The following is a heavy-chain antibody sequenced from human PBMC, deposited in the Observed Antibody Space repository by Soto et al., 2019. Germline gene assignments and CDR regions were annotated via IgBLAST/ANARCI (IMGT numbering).Heavy chain of an antibody. CDR1: GGSISSYY. CDR3: ARVVFNGSWLFDP. J-gene: IGHJ5*02. CDR2: IYYSGST. V-gene: IGHV4-59*01. Sequence: SETLSLTCTVSGGSISSYYWSWIRQPPGKGLEWIGYIYYSGSTNYNPSLKSRVTVSVDTSKNQFSLKLSSVTAADTAVYYCARVVFNGSWLFDPWGQGTLVTVSS. D-gene: IGHD6-13*01.